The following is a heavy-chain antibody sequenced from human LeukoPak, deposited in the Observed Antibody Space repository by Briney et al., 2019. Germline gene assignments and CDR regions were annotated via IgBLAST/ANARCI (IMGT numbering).Heavy chain of an antibody. V-gene: IGHV4-59*01. CDR2: IYYSGST. J-gene: IGHJ4*02. Sequence: SETLSLTCTVSGGSISSYYWNWIRQPPGKGLEWIGYIYYSGSTNYNTSLKSRLTISVDTSKNQFSLKLSSVTAADTAVYYCARYVWGSYPTFEDYWRQGTLVTVSS. CDR3: ARYVWGSYPTFEDY. CDR1: GGSISSYY. D-gene: IGHD3-16*02.